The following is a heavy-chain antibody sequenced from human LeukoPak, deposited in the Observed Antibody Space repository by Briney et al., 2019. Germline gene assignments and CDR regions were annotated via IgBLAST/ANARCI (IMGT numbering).Heavy chain of an antibody. J-gene: IGHJ3*02. CDR1: GGTFSSYA. CDR3: ARDDVGRNGYLDNDAFDI. D-gene: IGHD3-22*01. Sequence: VASVKVSCKASGGTFSSYAISWVRQAPGQGLEWMGWISTYNDKTNYAQKLQGRVSMTTDTSTGTAYMELRSLRSDDTAVYYCARDDVGRNGYLDNDAFDIWGQGTMVTVSS. CDR2: ISTYNDKT. V-gene: IGHV1-18*01.